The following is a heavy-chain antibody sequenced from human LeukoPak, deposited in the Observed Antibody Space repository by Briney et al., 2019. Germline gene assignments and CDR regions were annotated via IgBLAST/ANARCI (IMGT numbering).Heavy chain of an antibody. Sequence: GGSLRLSCAASGFSLSSYSMNWIRQAPGKGLEWVSSISTDNSYRHYADSVKGRFTISRDNPKNSLYLQMNTLRAEDTAVYYCARDHISQQQLATHDAFDIWGQGTMVTVSS. CDR3: ARDHISQQQLATHDAFDI. V-gene: IGHV3-21*06. J-gene: IGHJ3*02. D-gene: IGHD6-13*01. CDR1: GFSLSSYS. CDR2: ISTDNSYR.